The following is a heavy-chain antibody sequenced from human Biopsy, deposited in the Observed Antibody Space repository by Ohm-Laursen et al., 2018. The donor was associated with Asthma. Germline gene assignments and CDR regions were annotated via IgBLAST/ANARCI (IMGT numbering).Heavy chain of an antibody. Sequence: GSFRLSCAASEFSVSSSYMSWVRQAPGKGLEWVSVIYNDGRAYYADSVQSRVTISRDNSKNTLSLQMNSLRAEDTAVYYCARAYGGSFFSGSFDIWGQGTMVTASS. D-gene: IGHD4-23*01. J-gene: IGHJ3*02. CDR3: ARAYGGSFFSGSFDI. CDR1: EFSVSSSY. CDR2: IYNDGRA. V-gene: IGHV3-53*01.